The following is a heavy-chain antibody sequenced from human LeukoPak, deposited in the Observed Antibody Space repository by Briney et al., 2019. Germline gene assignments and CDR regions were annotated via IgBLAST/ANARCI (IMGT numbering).Heavy chain of an antibody. CDR2: IKQDGSEK. CDR1: GFTFSSYW. Sequence: GGSLRLSCAASGFTFSSYWMSWVRQAPGKRLEWVANIKQDGSEKYYVDSVKGRFTISRDNAKNSLYLQMNSLRAEDTAVYYCAREVRGYSYHYGMDVWGQGTTVTVSS. D-gene: IGHD5-18*01. J-gene: IGHJ6*02. V-gene: IGHV3-7*01. CDR3: AREVRGYSYHYGMDV.